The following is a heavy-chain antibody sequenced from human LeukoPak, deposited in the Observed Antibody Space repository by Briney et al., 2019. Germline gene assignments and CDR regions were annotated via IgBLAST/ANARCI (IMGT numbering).Heavy chain of an antibody. CDR3: ARDEHGSGGSIYYYYMDV. V-gene: IGHV3-7*01. D-gene: IGHD3-10*01. CDR2: IKQDGSEK. J-gene: IGHJ6*03. CDR1: GFTFSSYW. Sequence: GGSLRLSCAASGFTFSSYWMSWVRQAPGKGLEWVANIKQDGSEKYYVDSVKGRFTISKDNAKNSLYLQMNSLRAEDTAVYYCARDEHGSGGSIYYYYMDVWGKGTTVTVSS.